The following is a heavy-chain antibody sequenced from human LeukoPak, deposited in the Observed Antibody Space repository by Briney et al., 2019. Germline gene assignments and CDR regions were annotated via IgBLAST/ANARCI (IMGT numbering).Heavy chain of an antibody. CDR2: IKQDGSEK. D-gene: IGHD1-26*01. Sequence: GGSLRLSCVASGFTFSSYWMSWVRQAPGKGLEWVANIKQDGSEKYYVDSVKGRFTISRDNAKNSLYLQMNSLRAEDTAVYYCARDLNGGATDYWGQGTLVTVSS. V-gene: IGHV3-7*01. J-gene: IGHJ4*02. CDR1: GFTFSSYW. CDR3: ARDLNGGATDY.